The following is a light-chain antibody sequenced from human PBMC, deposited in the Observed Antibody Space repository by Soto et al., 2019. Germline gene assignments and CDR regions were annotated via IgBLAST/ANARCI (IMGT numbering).Light chain of an antibody. CDR3: GTWKSGWGLDV. J-gene: IGLJ1*01. Sequence: QSVLTQPPSVSAAPGQKVTISCSGSSSNIGNNYVSWYQQLPGTAPKLLIYDNNKRPSGIPDRFSGSKSGTSAALGITGLKSGDEADYNGGTWKSGWGLDVLGMGT. CDR1: SSNIGNNY. CDR2: DNN. V-gene: IGLV1-51*01.